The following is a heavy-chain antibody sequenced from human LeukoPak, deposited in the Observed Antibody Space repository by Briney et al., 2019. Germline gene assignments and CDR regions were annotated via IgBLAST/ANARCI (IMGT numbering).Heavy chain of an antibody. V-gene: IGHV4-59*08. CDR1: GGSISSYY. D-gene: IGHD6-19*01. Sequence: PSETLSLTCTVSGGSISSYYWSWIRQPPGKGLEWIGYIYYSGSTNYNPSLKSRVTISVDTSKNQFSLKLSSVTAADTAVYYCARQAVADWFDPWGQGTLVTVSS. CDR2: IYYSGST. J-gene: IGHJ5*02. CDR3: ARQAVADWFDP.